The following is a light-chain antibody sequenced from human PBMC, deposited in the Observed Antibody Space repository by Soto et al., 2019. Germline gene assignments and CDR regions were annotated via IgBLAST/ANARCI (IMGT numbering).Light chain of an antibody. CDR2: GAS. Sequence: EILMTQYPATLSVSPGERATLSCGASQSVSSKLAWYQQKPGQAPRLLIYGASTRATGIPARFSGSGSGTEFTLTISSLKSEDYAVYYCHQYNNWPPWTFGQGTKVDI. CDR1: QSVSSK. V-gene: IGKV3-15*01. CDR3: HQYNNWPPWT. J-gene: IGKJ1*01.